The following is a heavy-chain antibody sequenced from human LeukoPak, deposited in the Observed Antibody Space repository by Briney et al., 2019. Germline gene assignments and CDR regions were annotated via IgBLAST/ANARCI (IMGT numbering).Heavy chain of an antibody. Sequence: GGSLRLSCAASGFPFSSSAMSWVRQTPANGLEWVSSITGDGVTTYYADSVKGRFPISRDNSKNILFLQMNSLGAEDSASYFCAKERRRVDTSMIRSYYFDYWGQGTPVTVSS. J-gene: IGHJ4*02. D-gene: IGHD3-16*01. CDR1: GFPFSSSA. V-gene: IGHV3-23*01. CDR2: ITGDGVTT. CDR3: AKERRRVDTSMIRSYYFDY.